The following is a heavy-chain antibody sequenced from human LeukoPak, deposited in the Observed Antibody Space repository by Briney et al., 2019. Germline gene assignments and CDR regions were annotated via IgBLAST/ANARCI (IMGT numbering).Heavy chain of an antibody. CDR1: GFTFSSYW. V-gene: IGHV3-7*04. D-gene: IGHD3-10*01. Sequence: GGSLRLSCAASGFTFSSYWMSWDRQAPGKGLEWVANIKQDGSEKYYVDSVKGRFTISRDNAKNSLYLQMNRLRAEDTAVYYCARDTMVRGVIGNWFDPWGQGTLVTVSS. CDR3: ARDTMVRGVIGNWFDP. J-gene: IGHJ5*02. CDR2: IKQDGSEK.